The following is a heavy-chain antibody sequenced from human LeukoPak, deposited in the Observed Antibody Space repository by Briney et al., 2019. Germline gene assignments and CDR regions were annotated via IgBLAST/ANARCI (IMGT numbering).Heavy chain of an antibody. CDR3: ARYSGSYADFDY. CDR1: GYTFTGYY. D-gene: IGHD1-26*01. Sequence: ASVKVSCKASGYTFTGYYMHWVRQAPGQGLEWMGWINPNSGGTNYAQKFQGRVTMARDTSISTAYMELSRLRSDDTAVYYCARYSGSYADFDYWGQGALVTVSS. J-gene: IGHJ4*02. V-gene: IGHV1-2*02. CDR2: INPNSGGT.